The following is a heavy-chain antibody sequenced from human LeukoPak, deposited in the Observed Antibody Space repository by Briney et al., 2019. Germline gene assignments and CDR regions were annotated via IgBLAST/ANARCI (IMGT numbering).Heavy chain of an antibody. CDR2: IYHSGST. D-gene: IGHD3-16*01. J-gene: IGHJ4*02. CDR3: ARGLIKDY. Sequence: SETLSLTCAVSGGSISSGGYSWSWIRQPPGKGLEWIGYIYHSGSTYYNPSLKSRVTISVDRSKNQFSLKLSSVTAADTAVYYCARGLIKDYWGQGTLVTVSS. CDR1: GGSISSGGYS. V-gene: IGHV4-30-2*01.